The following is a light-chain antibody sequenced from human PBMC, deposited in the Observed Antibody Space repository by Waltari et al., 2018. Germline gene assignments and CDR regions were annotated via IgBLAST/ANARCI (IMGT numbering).Light chain of an antibody. CDR1: SGHSSNV. CDR3: QTGGHGTWV. V-gene: IGLV4-69*01. J-gene: IGLJ3*02. Sequence: QLVVTQSPPASASLAASVKLTCTLSSGHSSNVHAWLPQHPERGPRYLMKVNSDGSHSKGAEIPDRFSGSSSGAERYLTISNLQSEDEADYYCQTGGHGTWVFGGGTKLTVL. CDR2: VNSDGSH.